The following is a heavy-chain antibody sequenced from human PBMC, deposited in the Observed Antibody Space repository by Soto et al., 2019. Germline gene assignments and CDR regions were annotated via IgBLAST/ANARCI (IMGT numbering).Heavy chain of an antibody. D-gene: IGHD3-10*02. CDR2: ISYDGSNK. CDR3: TIVRVADSALDH. V-gene: IGHV3-30*03. CDR1: GFTFSSYG. J-gene: IGHJ4*02. Sequence: SLRLSCAASGFTFSSYGMHWARQAPGKGLEWVAVISYDGSNKYYADSVKGRFTISRDNSKNTLYLQMNSLRAEDTAVYYCTIVRVADSALDHWGQGTLVTVSS.